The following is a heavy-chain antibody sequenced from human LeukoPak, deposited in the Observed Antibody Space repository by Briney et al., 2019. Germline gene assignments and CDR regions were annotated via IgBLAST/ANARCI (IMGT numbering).Heavy chain of an antibody. CDR1: GGSFSGYY. CDR2: TNHSGST. Sequence: PSETLSLTCAVYGGSFSGYYWSWIRQPPGKGLEWIGETNHSGSTNYNPSLKSRVTISVDTSKNQFSLKLSSVTAADTAVYYCARISYGSGSYPTYYFDYWGQGTLVTVSS. J-gene: IGHJ4*02. V-gene: IGHV4-34*01. D-gene: IGHD3-10*01. CDR3: ARISYGSGSYPTYYFDY.